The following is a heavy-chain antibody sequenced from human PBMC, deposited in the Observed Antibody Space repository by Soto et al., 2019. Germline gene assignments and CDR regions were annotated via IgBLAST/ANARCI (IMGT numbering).Heavy chain of an antibody. J-gene: IGHJ4*02. V-gene: IGHV3-21*01. CDR3: ASDIYDSSGYTYDY. CDR2: ISSSSSYI. D-gene: IGHD3-22*01. CDR1: GFTFSSYS. Sequence: EVQLVESGGGLVKPGGSLRLSCAASGFTFSSYSMNWVRQAPGKGLEWVSSISSSSSYIYYADSVKGRFTISRDNAKNSLYLQMNSLRAEDTAVYYCASDIYDSSGYTYDYWGQGTLVTVSS.